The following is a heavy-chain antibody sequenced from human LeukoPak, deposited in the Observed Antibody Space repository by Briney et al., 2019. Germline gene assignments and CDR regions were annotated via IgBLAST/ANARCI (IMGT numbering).Heavy chain of an antibody. CDR1: GGSFSGYY. V-gene: IGHV4-34*01. Sequence: SETLSLTCAVXGGSFSGYYWSWIRQPPGKGLEWIGEINHSGSTNYNPSLKSRVTISVDTSKNQFSLKLSSVTAADTAVYYCARGLSSSGGYWGQGTLVTVSS. J-gene: IGHJ4*02. CDR3: ARGLSSSGGY. D-gene: IGHD6-19*01. CDR2: INHSGST.